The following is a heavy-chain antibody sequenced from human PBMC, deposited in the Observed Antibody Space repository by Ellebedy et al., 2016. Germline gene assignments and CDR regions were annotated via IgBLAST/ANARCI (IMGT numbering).Heavy chain of an antibody. V-gene: IGHV1-18*01. D-gene: IGHD3-10*01. CDR3: ARDDPYYYGSGPFDP. J-gene: IGHJ5*02. Sequence: ASVKVSXKASGYTFTSYGISWVRQAPGQGLEWMGWISAYNGNTNYAQKLQGRVTMTTDTSTSTAYMELRSLRSDDTAVYYCARDDPYYYGSGPFDPWGQGTLVTVSS. CDR1: GYTFTSYG. CDR2: ISAYNGNT.